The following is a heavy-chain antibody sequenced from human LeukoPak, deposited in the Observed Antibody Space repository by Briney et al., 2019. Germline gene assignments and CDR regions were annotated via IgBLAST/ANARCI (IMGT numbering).Heavy chain of an antibody. CDR3: AKIWDGYLIDY. Sequence: SETLSLTCAVYGGSFSGYYWSWIRQPPGKGLEWIGEINHSGSTNYNPSLKSRVTISVDTSKNQFSLKLSSVTAADTAVYYCAKIWDGYLIDYWGQGTLVTVSS. V-gene: IGHV4-34*01. J-gene: IGHJ4*02. CDR1: GGSFSGYY. CDR2: INHSGST. D-gene: IGHD5-24*01.